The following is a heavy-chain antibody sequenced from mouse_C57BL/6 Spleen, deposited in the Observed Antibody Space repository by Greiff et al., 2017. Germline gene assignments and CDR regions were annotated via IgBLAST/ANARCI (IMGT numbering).Heavy chain of an antibody. Sequence: DVQLQQSGPELVKPGASVKISCKASGYTFTDYYMNWVKQSPGKSLEWIGDINPNNGGTSYNQKFKGKATLTVDKSSSTAYMELRSLTSADSAVYYCAPYGDWFAYWGQGTLVTVSA. J-gene: IGHJ3*01. CDR1: GYTFTDYY. CDR2: INPNNGGT. V-gene: IGHV1-26*01. CDR3: APYGDWFAY. D-gene: IGHD2-10*02.